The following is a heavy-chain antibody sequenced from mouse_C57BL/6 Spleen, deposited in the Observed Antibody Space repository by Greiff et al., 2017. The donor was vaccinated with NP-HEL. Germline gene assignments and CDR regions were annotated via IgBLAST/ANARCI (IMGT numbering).Heavy chain of an antibody. Sequence: QVQLQQPGAELVRPGSSVKLSCKASGYTFTSYWMHWVKQRPIQGLEWIGNIDPSDSETHYNQKFKDKATLTVDKSYSTAYMQLSSLTSEYSAVYYCARWLLRYYAMDYWGQGTSVTVSS. CDR1: GYTFTSYW. CDR2: IDPSDSET. J-gene: IGHJ4*01. CDR3: ARWLLRYYAMDY. D-gene: IGHD2-3*01. V-gene: IGHV1-52*01.